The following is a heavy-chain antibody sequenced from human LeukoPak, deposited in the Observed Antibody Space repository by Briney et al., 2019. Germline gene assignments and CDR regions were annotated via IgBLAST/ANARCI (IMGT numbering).Heavy chain of an antibody. D-gene: IGHD2-2*01. CDR2: INPNSGGT. J-gene: IGHJ4*02. CDR1: GYTFTGYY. V-gene: IGHV1-2*02. Sequence: ASVKVSCKASGYTFTGYYMHWVRQAPGQGLEWMGWINPNSGGTNYAQKFQGRVTMTTDTSISTAYMELSRLRSDDTAVYYCARDVGEYCSSTSCYASDYWGQGTLVTVSS. CDR3: ARDVGEYCSSTSCYASDY.